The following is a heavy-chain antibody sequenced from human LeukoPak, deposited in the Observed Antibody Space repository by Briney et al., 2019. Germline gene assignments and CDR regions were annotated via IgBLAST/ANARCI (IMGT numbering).Heavy chain of an antibody. CDR1: GFTFSSYG. CDR2: ISYDATDV. D-gene: IGHD3-10*01. J-gene: IGHJ4*01. Sequence: PGGSLRLSCAASGFTFSSYGMHWVRQAPGKGLEWVAVISYDATDVHYADSTKGRFTISRDNSRDTLYLQMDTLGARDTAVYYCAKQQGIGENIEYWGHGTLVTVSS. CDR3: AKQQGIGENIEY. V-gene: IGHV3-30*18.